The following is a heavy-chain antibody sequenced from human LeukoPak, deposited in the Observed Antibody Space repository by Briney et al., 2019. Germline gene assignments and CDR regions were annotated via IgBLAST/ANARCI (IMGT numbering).Heavy chain of an antibody. CDR1: GGTFSSYA. D-gene: IGHD2-2*02. Sequence: GASVKVSCKASGGTFSSYAISWVRQAPGQGLEWMGGIILIFGTANYAQKFQGRVTITADESTSTAYMELSSLRSEDTAVYYCASIHGADHNTLLDYWGQGTLVTVSS. CDR3: ASIHGADHNTLLDY. CDR2: IILIFGTA. J-gene: IGHJ4*02. V-gene: IGHV1-69*13.